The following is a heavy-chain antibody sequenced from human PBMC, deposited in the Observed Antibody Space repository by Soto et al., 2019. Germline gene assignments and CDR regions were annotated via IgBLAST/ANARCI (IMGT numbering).Heavy chain of an antibody. CDR2: ISSSGSTI. V-gene: IGHV3-48*03. CDR3: ARKNRWLLLYYGMDV. Sequence: PGGSLRLSCAASGFTFSSYEMSWVRQAPGKGLEWVSYISSSGSTIYYADSVKGRFTISRDNAKNSLYLQMNSLRAEDTAVYYCARKNRWLLLYYGMDVWGQGTTVTVSS. CDR1: GFTFSSYE. D-gene: IGHD3-22*01. J-gene: IGHJ6*02.